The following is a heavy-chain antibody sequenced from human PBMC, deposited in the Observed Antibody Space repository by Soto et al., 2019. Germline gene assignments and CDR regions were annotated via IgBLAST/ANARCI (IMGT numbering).Heavy chain of an antibody. D-gene: IGHD3-9*01. CDR2: IRSKAYGGTT. CDR3: FTLYYDILTGSQISP. Sequence: GGSLRLSCTASGFTFGDYAMSWFRQAPGKGLEWVGFIRSKAYGGTTEYAASVKGRFTISRDDSKSIAYLQMNSLKTEDTAVYYCFTLYYDILTGSQISPWGQGTLVTVSS. CDR1: GFTFGDYA. V-gene: IGHV3-49*03. J-gene: IGHJ5*02.